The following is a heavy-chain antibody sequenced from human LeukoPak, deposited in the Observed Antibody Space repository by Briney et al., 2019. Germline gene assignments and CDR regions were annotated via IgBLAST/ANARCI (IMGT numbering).Heavy chain of an antibody. V-gene: IGHV3-33*01. CDR2: IWSDGSNE. CDR1: GFTFSTYG. D-gene: IGHD3-16*01. Sequence: PGGSLRLSCAASGFTFSTYGMHWVLQAPGKGLEWVAVIWSDGSNENYADSVKGRFTISRDNSKNTLYLQMNSLRAEDTAVYYCARDLGGGPFDFWGQGTLVTVSS. J-gene: IGHJ4*02. CDR3: ARDLGGGPFDF.